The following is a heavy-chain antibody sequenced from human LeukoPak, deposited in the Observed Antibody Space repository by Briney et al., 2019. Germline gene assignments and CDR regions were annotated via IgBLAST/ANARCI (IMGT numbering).Heavy chain of an antibody. CDR3: ARRYGTYTDY. CDR2: IYPGDSDI. Sequence: GESLKTFCKGSGYTFTNFWIGWVRQMPGKGLEWMGIIYPGDSDIKYSPSFQGQVTISADKSINTAYLQWSSLKASDTAMYYCARRYGTYTDYWGQGTLVTVSS. CDR1: GYTFTNFW. D-gene: IGHD1-1*01. J-gene: IGHJ4*02. V-gene: IGHV5-51*01.